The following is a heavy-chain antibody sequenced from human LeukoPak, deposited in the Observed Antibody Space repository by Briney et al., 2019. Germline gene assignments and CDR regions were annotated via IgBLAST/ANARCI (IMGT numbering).Heavy chain of an antibody. CDR3: ARFHCSSTSCYEDY. J-gene: IGHJ4*02. CDR2: VYYSGST. CDR1: GGTISTSSYY. V-gene: IGHV4-39*07. D-gene: IGHD2-2*01. Sequence: SETLSLTCTVSGGTISTSSYYFAWIRQPPGKGLEWIGNVYYSGSTYYHPSLKSRVTISIDTSKNQFSLNLNSVTAADTAVYYCARFHCSSTSCYEDYWGQGTLVTVSS.